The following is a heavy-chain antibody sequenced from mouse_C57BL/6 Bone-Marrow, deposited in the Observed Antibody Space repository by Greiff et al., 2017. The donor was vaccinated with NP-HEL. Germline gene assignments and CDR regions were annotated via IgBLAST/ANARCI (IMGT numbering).Heavy chain of an antibody. CDR1: GYTFTNYW. CDR2: IYPGGGYT. J-gene: IGHJ1*03. CDR3: ARSYWYFDV. V-gene: IGHV1-63*01. Sequence: VKLLESGAELVRPGTSVKMSCKASGYTFTNYWIGWAKQRPGHGLEWIGDIYPGGGYTNYNEKFKGKATLTADKSSSTAYMQFSSLTSEDSAIYYCARSYWYFDVWGTGTTVTVSS.